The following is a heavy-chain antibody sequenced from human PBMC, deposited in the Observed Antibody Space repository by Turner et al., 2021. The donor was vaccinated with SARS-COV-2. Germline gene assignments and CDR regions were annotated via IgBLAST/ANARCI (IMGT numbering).Heavy chain of an antibody. J-gene: IGHJ6*02. CDR1: GGTCGNYP. V-gene: IGHV1-69*04. CDR2: ITPSLGIA. Sequence: QVHPVQSGSEVKQAGSAVKVSCEADGGTCGNYPLNWVPQAPGQRPEWVGGITPSLGIANTEQKLQGRVTITAARFTNTAYMELSSLTPDDTAVYYCARTKYCSAGLRCSPMEVWGQGTTVTVSS. CDR3: ARTKYCSAGLRCSPMEV. D-gene: IGHD2-15*01.